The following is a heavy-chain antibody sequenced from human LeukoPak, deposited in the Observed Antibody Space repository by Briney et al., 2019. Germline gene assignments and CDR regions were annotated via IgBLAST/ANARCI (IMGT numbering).Heavy chain of an antibody. CDR1: GGSISSSSYY. D-gene: IGHD2-8*01. CDR2: IYHSGST. V-gene: IGHV4-39*07. CDR3: ASPYDYGGY. Sequence: SETLSLTCTVSGGSISSSSYYWGWIRQPPGKGLEWIGEIYHSGSTNYNPSLKSRVTISVDKSKNQFSLKLSSVTAADTAVYYCASPYDYGGYWGQGTLVTVSS. J-gene: IGHJ4*02.